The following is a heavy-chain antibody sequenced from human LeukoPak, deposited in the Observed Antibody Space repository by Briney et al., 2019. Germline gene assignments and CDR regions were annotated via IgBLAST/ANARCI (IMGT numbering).Heavy chain of an antibody. D-gene: IGHD3-3*01. CDR2: ISSSGSTI. CDR1: GFTFSSYE. Sequence: GGSLRLSCAASGFTFSSYEMNWVRQAPGKGLEWVSYISSSGSTIYDADFVKGRITISRDNAKNSLYLQMNIRGDDTTAVYYCARDEGRWYYDFWSGYPNHDYYYYYMDVWGKGTTVTVSS. CDR3: ARDEGRWYYDFWSGYPNHDYYYYYMDV. J-gene: IGHJ6*03. V-gene: IGHV3-48*03.